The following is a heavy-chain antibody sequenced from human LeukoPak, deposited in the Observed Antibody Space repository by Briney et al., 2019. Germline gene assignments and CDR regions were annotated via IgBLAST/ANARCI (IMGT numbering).Heavy chain of an antibody. CDR1: GYTFTGYY. J-gene: IGHJ5*02. CDR2: INPNSGGT. D-gene: IGHD3-16*02. V-gene: IGHV1-2*02. CDR3: ARGYYDYVWGSYRYGNWFDP. Sequence: GASVKVSCKASGYTFTGYYMHWVRQAPGQGLEWMGWINPNSGGTNYAQKFQGRVTMTRDTSISTAYMELSRLRSDDTAVYYCARGYYDYVWGSYRYGNWFDPWGQGALVTVSS.